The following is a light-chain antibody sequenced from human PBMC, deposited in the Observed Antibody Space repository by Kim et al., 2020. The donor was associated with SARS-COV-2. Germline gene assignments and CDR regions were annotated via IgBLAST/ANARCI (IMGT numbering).Light chain of an antibody. Sequence: AAVNCKASRSVWYSWSNKNYLAWDQRKRGQPPRLVMCWASTRGCGVPERVWGGGSGTGFTLSIRGLRGGGVGVYWCQQYDRTPVAFGQGTRVEIK. CDR1: RSVWYSWSNKNY. CDR3: QQYDRTPVA. V-gene: IGKV4-1*01. CDR2: WAS. J-gene: IGKJ5*01.